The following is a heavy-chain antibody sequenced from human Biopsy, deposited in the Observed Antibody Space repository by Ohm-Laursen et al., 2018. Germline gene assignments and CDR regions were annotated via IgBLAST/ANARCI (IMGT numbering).Heavy chain of an antibody. J-gene: IGHJ6*02. V-gene: IGHV4-4*07. CDR2: TYKGGNT. Sequence: SETLSLTCTVSGASITSYYWSWIRQPAGKGLEWIGHTYKGGNTNHNPSLKSRVSMSVDTSKNQLPLTLRSATAADTAVYYCARDLPSSYYYAMDVWGQGTTVTVSS. CDR1: GASITSYY. CDR3: ARDLPSSYYYAMDV.